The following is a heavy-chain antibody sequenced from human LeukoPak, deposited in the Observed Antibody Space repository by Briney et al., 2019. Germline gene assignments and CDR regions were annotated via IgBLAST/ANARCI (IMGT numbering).Heavy chain of an antibody. CDR1: GFTFNNYW. J-gene: IGHJ3*02. CDR2: INTDGSST. V-gene: IGHV3-74*01. D-gene: IGHD6-19*01. CDR3: ATTVAGTRNAFDI. Sequence: HPGGSLRLSCAASGFTFNNYWMHWVRQARGKGLVWVSCINTDGSSTNYADSVKGRFTISRDNAKNTLYLQMNSLRDEDTALYYCATTVAGTRNAFDIWGQGTTVTVSS.